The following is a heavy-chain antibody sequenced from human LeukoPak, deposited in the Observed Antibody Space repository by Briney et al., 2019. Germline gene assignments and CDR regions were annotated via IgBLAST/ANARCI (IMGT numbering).Heavy chain of an antibody. V-gene: IGHV4-59*01. Sequence: SETLSLTCTVSGGSISSYFWTWIRQPPGKGLEWIGNIYYGGSTGYNPSLKSRVSISVDTSKNQFSLKLTSVTAADTAVYYCARFCSGGSCPDVWGQGTTVSVSS. CDR1: GGSISSYF. CDR2: IYYGGST. CDR3: ARFCSGGSCPDV. D-gene: IGHD2-15*01. J-gene: IGHJ6*02.